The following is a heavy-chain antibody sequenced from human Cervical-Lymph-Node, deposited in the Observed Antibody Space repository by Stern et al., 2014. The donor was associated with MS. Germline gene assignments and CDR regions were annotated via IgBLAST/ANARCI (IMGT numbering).Heavy chain of an antibody. Sequence: QVQLVQSGGGVVQPGTSLRLSCAASGFTFSSYGMHWVRQAPGKGLEWVALAWYDGSTAYYTNSVKGRFTISRDNSKNPLSLQMNSLTAEDTAVYYCARGHIPYAYNYLFDYWGQGTLVTVSP. CDR3: ARGHIPYAYNYLFDY. V-gene: IGHV3-33*01. CDR2: AWYDGSTA. D-gene: IGHD5-24*01. CDR1: GFTFSSYG. J-gene: IGHJ4*02.